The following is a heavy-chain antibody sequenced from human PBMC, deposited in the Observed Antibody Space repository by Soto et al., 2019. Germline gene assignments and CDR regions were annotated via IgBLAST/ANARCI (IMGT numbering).Heavy chain of an antibody. D-gene: IGHD6-13*01. CDR3: ARAGSWYFPQTLDY. CDR2: INPNSGGT. CDR1: GYTFTGYY. J-gene: IGHJ4*02. V-gene: IGHV1-2*04. Sequence: ASVKVSCKASGYTFTGYYMHWVRQAPGQGLEWMGWINPNSGGTNYAQKFQGWVTMTRDTSISTAYMELSRLRSDDTAVYYCARAGSWYFPQTLDYWGQGTLVTVSS.